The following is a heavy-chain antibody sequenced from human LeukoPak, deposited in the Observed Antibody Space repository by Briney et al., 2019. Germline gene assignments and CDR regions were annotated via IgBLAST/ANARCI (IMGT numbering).Heavy chain of an antibody. J-gene: IGHJ4*02. D-gene: IGHD3-9*01. CDR3: ARENYDILTGYYPYFDY. CDR2: INTDGSTT. Sequence: PGGSLRLSCAASGFTVSSNYMSWVRQAPGKGLVWVSRINTDGSTTNYAEFVKGRFTISRDTSKSTLYLQMNSLRAEDTAVYYCARENYDILTGYYPYFDYWGQGTLVTVSS. CDR1: GFTVSSNY. V-gene: IGHV3-74*01.